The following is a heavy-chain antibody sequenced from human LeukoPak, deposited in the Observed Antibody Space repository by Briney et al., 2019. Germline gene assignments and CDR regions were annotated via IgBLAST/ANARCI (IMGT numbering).Heavy chain of an antibody. Sequence: SETLSLTCAVYGGSFSGYYWSWIRQPPGKGLEWIGEINHSGSTNYNPSLKSRVTISVDTSKNLFSLKLSSVTAADTAVYYCARLVVVAVLDYWGQGTLVTVSS. V-gene: IGHV4-34*01. CDR3: ARLVVVAVLDY. J-gene: IGHJ4*02. D-gene: IGHD2-15*01. CDR2: INHSGST. CDR1: GGSFSGYY.